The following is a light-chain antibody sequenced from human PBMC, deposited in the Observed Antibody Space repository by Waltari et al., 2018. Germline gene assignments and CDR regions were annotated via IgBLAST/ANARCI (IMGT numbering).Light chain of an antibody. CDR3: QSYDSTNHVV. Sequence: NFMLTQPHSVSESPGVTVTISCTRSSGRIAGHLVQWAQQRPGSAPSVVIYEYSQRPSGVPDRFSGSIDSSSNSASLTISGLKTEDEADYYCQSYDSTNHVVFGGGTKLTVL. V-gene: IGLV6-57*04. J-gene: IGLJ2*01. CDR1: SGRIAGHL. CDR2: EYS.